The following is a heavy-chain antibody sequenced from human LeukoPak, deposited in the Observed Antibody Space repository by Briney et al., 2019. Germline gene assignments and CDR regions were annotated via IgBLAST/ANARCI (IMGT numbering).Heavy chain of an antibody. Sequence: GGSLRLSCTASGFTFSDYSMNWVRQAPGKGLEWISYISRTGSTIYYADSVKGRFTTSRDNARNSLYLQMNSLRAEDTAVYYCARDLFGMDYFLWFFDYWGQGALVTVSS. V-gene: IGHV3-48*04. CDR2: ISRTGSTI. J-gene: IGHJ4*02. CDR3: ARDLFGMDYFLWFFDY. D-gene: IGHD2/OR15-2a*01. CDR1: GFTFSDYS.